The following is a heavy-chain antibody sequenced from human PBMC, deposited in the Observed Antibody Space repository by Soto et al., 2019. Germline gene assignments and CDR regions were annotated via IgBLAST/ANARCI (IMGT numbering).Heavy chain of an antibody. V-gene: IGHV6-1*01. Sequence: SQTLSLTCAISGDRVSSNSAAWNWIRQSPSRGLEWLGRTYYRTKRYNDYAVSVKSRITINPDTSKNQFSRQLNTVTPEETAVYYCARDQTRPEYSSSSFDYWGQGTLVTVSS. CDR3: ARDQTRPEYSSSSFDY. J-gene: IGHJ4*02. CDR1: GDRVSSNSAA. CDR2: TYYRTKRYN. D-gene: IGHD6-6*01.